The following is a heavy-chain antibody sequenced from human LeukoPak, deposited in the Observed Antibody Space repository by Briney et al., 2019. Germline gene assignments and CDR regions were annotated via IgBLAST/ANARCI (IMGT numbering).Heavy chain of an antibody. D-gene: IGHD6-19*01. CDR3: ARVAGSIDY. CDR2: MNPNSGYT. Sequence: GASVKVSCKASGYTFTTYDINWVRQATGQGLEWMGWMNPNSGYTGYAQKFQGRVTITRDASISTAYMELSSLRSEDTAVYYCARVAGSIDYWGQGTLVTVSS. CDR1: GYTFTTYD. J-gene: IGHJ4*02. V-gene: IGHV1-8*03.